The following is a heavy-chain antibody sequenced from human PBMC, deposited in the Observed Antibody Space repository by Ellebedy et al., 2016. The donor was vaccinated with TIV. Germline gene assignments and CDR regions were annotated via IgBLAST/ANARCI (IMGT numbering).Heavy chain of an antibody. CDR3: SRPAGASTAWNLDF. CDR1: GYSFTSYD. V-gene: IGHV1-8*02. Sequence: ASVKVSXXTSGYSFTSYDIAWVRQAPGQGLEWMGWMNPNSGNTGYPQKFQGRVTMTRNTSISTAYMELTNLKSEDTAVYYCSRPAGASTAWNLDFWGQGALVTVS. D-gene: IGHD1-1*01. CDR2: MNPNSGNT. J-gene: IGHJ4*02.